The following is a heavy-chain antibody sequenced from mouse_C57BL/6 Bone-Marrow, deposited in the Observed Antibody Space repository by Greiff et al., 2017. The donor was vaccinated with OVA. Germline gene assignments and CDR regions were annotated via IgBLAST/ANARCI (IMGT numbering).Heavy chain of an antibody. CDR1: GFPITSGYY. CDR2: ITHSGET. CDR3: AGAYYAHFDV. D-gene: IGHD1-1*01. J-gene: IGHJ1*03. Sequence: KLQESGPGLVKPSQSLFLTCSITGFPITSGYYWIWIRQSPGKPLEWMGYITHSGETFYNPSLQSPISITRETSKNQFFLQLNSVTTEDTAMYYCAGAYYAHFDVWGTGTTVTVSS. V-gene: IGHV12-3*01.